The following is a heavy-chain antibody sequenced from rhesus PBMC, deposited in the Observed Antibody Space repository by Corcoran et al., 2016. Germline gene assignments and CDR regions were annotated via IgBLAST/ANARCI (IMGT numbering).Heavy chain of an antibody. CDR1: GVSLSVYY. V-gene: IGHV4-73*01. D-gene: IGHD1-14*01. J-gene: IGHJ5-1*01. CDR2: VDGYFTTT. CDR3: ARDQNECTNFRFDV. Sequence: QVKLQQWGEGLVKPSETLSLTCAVYGVSLSVYYWIWIRQPPGTGLEFIGNVDGYFTTTNYNPSLKNRVTISKDTSKNQFALNRRSVTAADTAVYYCARDQNECTNFRFDVWGPGVPVTVSA.